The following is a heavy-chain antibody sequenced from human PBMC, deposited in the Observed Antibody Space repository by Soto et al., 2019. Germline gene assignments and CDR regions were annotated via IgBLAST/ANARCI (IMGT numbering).Heavy chain of an antibody. Sequence: VQLLESGGGLIQPGGSLRLSCTASGFTFSSYAMSWVRQAPGKGLEWVSIISGSAGRTYYADSVKGRFTVSRDNSKNTLYLQMNSMRAEDTAVYYCAKVTSARVFYFGLDVWGPGTTVTVSS. V-gene: IGHV3-23*01. D-gene: IGHD2-2*01. CDR2: ISGSAGRT. J-gene: IGHJ6*02. CDR1: GFTFSSYA. CDR3: AKVTSARVFYFGLDV.